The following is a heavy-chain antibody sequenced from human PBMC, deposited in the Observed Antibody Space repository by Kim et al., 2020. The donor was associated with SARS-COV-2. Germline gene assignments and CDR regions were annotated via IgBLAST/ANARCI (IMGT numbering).Heavy chain of an antibody. J-gene: IGHJ5*02. V-gene: IGHV4-39*01. Sequence: GSTYHTPSLKSRVTISVDTSKNQFSLKLSSVTAADTAVYYCARRGGSFDPWGQGTLVTVSS. CDR2: GST. CDR3: ARRGGSFDP. D-gene: IGHD3-10*01.